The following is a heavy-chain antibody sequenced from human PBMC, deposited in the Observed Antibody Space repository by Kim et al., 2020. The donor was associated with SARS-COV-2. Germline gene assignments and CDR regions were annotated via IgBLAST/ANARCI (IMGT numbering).Heavy chain of an antibody. CDR3: ATGSLRY. D-gene: IGHD1-26*01. V-gene: IGHV3-7*01. Sequence: DGSEKYYVDSLKGRFTISKDNAKNSLYLQVNSLRAEDTAVYFCATGSLRYWGQGTLVTVSS. CDR2: DGSEK. J-gene: IGHJ4*02.